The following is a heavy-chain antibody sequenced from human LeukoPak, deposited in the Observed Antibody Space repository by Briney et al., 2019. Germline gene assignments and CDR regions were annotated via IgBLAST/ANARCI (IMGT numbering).Heavy chain of an antibody. V-gene: IGHV3-30*02. CDR1: GFTFSSYG. CDR3: AKGMGGFDQ. J-gene: IGHJ4*02. D-gene: IGHD1-26*01. CDR2: IRYDGSDK. Sequence: GGSLRLSCAASGFTFSSYGMHWVRQAPGKGLEWVAFIRYDGSDKYYADSVKGRFTISRDNSKNTLFLHMNSVRAEDTAVYYCAKGMGGFDQWGQGTLVSVSS.